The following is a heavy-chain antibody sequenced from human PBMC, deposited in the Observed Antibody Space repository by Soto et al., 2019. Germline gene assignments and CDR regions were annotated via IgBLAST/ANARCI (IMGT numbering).Heavy chain of an antibody. Sequence: SETLSLTCAVSGGSISSSNWWSWVRQPPGKGLEWIGEIYHSGSTNYNPSLKSRVTISVDTSKNHFSLKLSSVTAADTAVYYCARECSGGSCYSGYYYGMDVWGQGTTVTVS. J-gene: IGHJ6*02. D-gene: IGHD2-15*01. CDR2: IYHSGST. CDR3: ARECSGGSCYSGYYYGMDV. V-gene: IGHV4-4*02. CDR1: GGSISSSNW.